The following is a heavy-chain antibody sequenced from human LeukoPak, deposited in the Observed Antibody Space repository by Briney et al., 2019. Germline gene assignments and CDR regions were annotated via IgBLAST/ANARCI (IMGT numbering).Heavy chain of an antibody. CDR2: IYTSGST. CDR3: ARDRALWYDYGILDY. J-gene: IGHJ4*02. CDR1: GGSISSYY. Sequence: SETLSLTCTVSGGSISSYYWSWIRQPAGKGPEWIGRIYTSGSTNYNPSLKSRVTMSVDTSKNQFSLKLSSVTAADTAVYYCARDRALWYDYGILDYWGQGTLVTVSS. D-gene: IGHD4-17*01. V-gene: IGHV4-4*07.